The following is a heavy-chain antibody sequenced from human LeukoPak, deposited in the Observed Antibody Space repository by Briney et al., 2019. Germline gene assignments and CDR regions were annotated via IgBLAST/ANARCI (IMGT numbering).Heavy chain of an antibody. CDR2: ISSSSSYR. CDR1: GFTFSSYG. V-gene: IGHV3-21*04. D-gene: IGHD3-10*01. Sequence: GGSLRLSCATSGFTFSSYGMSWVRQAPGKGLDWVSSISSSSSYRYYADSVKGRFTISRDNAKNSLYLQMNILRTEDTAVYYCAKEGTPQVSTWYDLWGQGTQVIVSS. J-gene: IGHJ5*02. CDR3: AKEGTPQVSTWYDL.